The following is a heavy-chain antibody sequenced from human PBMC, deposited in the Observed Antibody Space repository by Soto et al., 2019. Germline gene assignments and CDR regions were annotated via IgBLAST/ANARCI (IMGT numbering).Heavy chain of an antibody. Sequence: QVTLKESGPVLVKPTETLTLTCTVSGFSLSNARMGVSWIRQPPGKALEWLAHIFSNDEKSSSTSLKSRLTVSKHTSKCQVVRTMTNMDPVDTATYYCARMVGITGTTRAFDIWGQGTMVTVSS. D-gene: IGHD1-20*01. V-gene: IGHV2-26*01. CDR2: IFSNDEK. CDR3: ARMVGITGTTRAFDI. J-gene: IGHJ3*02. CDR1: GFSLSNARMG.